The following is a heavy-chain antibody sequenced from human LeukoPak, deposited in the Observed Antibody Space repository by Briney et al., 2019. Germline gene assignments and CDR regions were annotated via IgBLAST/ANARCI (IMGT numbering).Heavy chain of an antibody. CDR2: ISAYNGNT. CDR1: GYTFTSYG. Sequence: ASVKVSCKASGYTFTSYGISWVRQAPGQGLEWMGWISAYNGNTNYAQKLQGRVTMTTDTSTSTAYMELRSLRSDDTAVYYCAGPRGSDSLQTYYMDVWGKGTTVTVSS. J-gene: IGHJ6*03. V-gene: IGHV1-18*01. CDR3: AGPRGSDSLQTYYMDV. D-gene: IGHD2-21*02.